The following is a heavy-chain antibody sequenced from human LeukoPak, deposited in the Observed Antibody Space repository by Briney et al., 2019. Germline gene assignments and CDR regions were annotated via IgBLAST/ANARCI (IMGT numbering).Heavy chain of an antibody. J-gene: IGHJ4*02. CDR2: ITGRSDKT. CDR3: AKGGWLDD. Sequence: GGSLRLSCAASGFNFNKYDMTWARQAPGKGLEWVSTITGRSDKTYYTDSVKGRFVTSRDNSRDTLYLQMNSLRAEDTALYYCAKGGWLDDLGQGALVTVSS. V-gene: IGHV3-23*01. CDR1: GFNFNKYD. D-gene: IGHD6-19*01.